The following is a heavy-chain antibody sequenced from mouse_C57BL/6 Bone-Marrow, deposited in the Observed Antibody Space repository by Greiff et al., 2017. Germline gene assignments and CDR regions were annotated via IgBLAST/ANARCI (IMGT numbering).Heavy chain of an antibody. CDR2: ISNGGGST. Sequence: EVKVVESGGGLVQPGGSLKLSCAASGFTFSDYYMYWVRQTPEKRLEWVAYISNGGGSTYYPDTVKGRFTISRDNAKNTLYLQMSRLKSEDTAMYYCARLYYYGISSYYFDYWGQGTTLTVSS. V-gene: IGHV5-12*01. CDR1: GFTFSDYY. D-gene: IGHD1-1*01. J-gene: IGHJ2*01. CDR3: ARLYYYGISSYYFDY.